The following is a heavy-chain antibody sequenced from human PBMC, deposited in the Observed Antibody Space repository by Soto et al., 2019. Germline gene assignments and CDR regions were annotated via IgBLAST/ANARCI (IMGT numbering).Heavy chain of an antibody. CDR3: ARDPEGALTWRYNFIS. Sequence: GGSLRLSCVASGITFGTYAMHWVRQAPGKGLEWVAVIWYDGRNRYYADSVKGRFTISRDNSKNTLYLQLNSLRVEDTAVYYCARDPEGALTWRYNFISCGQGALVTVSS. CDR1: GITFGTYA. J-gene: IGHJ5*02. V-gene: IGHV3-33*01. D-gene: IGHD1-1*01. CDR2: IWYDGRNR.